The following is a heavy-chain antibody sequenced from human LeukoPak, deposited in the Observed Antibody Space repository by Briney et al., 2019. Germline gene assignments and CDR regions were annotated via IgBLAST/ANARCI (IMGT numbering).Heavy chain of an antibody. Sequence: GGSLRLSCAASGFTFSSYGMHWVRQAPGKGLEWVAFIRYDGSNKYYADSVKGRFTISRDNSKNTLYLQMNSLRAEDTAVYYCAKEGGYLSPYYYYYYYMDVWGKGTTVTVSS. V-gene: IGHV3-30*02. J-gene: IGHJ6*03. CDR3: AKEGGYLSPYYYYYYYMDV. CDR1: GFTFSSYG. D-gene: IGHD1-1*01. CDR2: IRYDGSNK.